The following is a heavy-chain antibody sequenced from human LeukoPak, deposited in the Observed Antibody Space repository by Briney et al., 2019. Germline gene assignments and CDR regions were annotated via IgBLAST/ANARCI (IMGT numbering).Heavy chain of an antibody. CDR1: GYTLTELS. V-gene: IGHV1-24*01. CDR3: ATRSRILYSSGWTYDY. J-gene: IGHJ4*02. D-gene: IGHD6-19*01. Sequence: RASVKVSCKVSGYTLTELSVHWVRQAPGKGLEWMGGFDPEDGETIYAQKFQGRVTMTEDTSTDTAYMELSSLRSEDTAVYYCATRSRILYSSGWTYDYWGQGTLVTVSS. CDR2: FDPEDGET.